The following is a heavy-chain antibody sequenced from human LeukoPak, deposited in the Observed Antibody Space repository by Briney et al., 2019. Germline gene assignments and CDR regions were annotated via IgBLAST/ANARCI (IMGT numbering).Heavy chain of an antibody. CDR1: GFTFDDYA. CDR2: ISSSSSTM. D-gene: IGHD3-3*01. V-gene: IGHV3-48*04. CDR3: ARGEWNIVDY. Sequence: GGSLRLSCAASGFTFDDYAMHWVRQAPGKGLEWVSYISSSSSTMYYADSVKGRFTISRDNAKNSLYLQMNSLRAEDTAVYYCARGEWNIVDYWGQGTLVTVSS. J-gene: IGHJ4*02.